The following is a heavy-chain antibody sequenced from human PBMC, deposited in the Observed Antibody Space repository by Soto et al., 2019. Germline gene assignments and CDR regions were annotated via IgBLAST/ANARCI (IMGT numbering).Heavy chain of an antibody. V-gene: IGHV1-18*01. D-gene: IGHD2-15*01. J-gene: IGHJ4*02. CDR2: ISAYNGNT. Sequence: QVQLVQSGAEVKKPGASVKVSCKASGYTFTSYGISWVRQAPGQGLEWMGWISAYNGNTNYAQKLQGRVTMTTDTXXXXXXXXXXXXXXXXXXXYYCARVAPKIHYCSGGSCYDYWGQGTLVTVSS. CDR3: ARVAPKIHYCSGGSCYDY. CDR1: GYTFTSYG.